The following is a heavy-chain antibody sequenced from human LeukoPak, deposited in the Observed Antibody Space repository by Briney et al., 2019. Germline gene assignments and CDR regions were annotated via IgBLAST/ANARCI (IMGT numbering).Heavy chain of an antibody. J-gene: IGHJ4*02. D-gene: IGHD3-10*01. CDR3: ARVGDYGSGFDF. V-gene: IGHV3-23*01. CDR1: GFTFSNYG. CDR2: ISGGVYNT. Sequence: SGGSLRLSCEASGFTFSNYGMNWVRRAPGKGLEWVSGISGGVYNTYYADSVKGRFTISRDNSKNTLYLQMNSLRAEDTAVYYCARVGDYGSGFDFWGQGTLVTVSS.